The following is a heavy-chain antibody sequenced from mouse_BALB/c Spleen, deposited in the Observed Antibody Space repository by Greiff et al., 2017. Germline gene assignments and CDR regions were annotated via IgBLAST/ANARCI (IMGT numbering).Heavy chain of an antibody. CDR1: GYAFTNYL. J-gene: IGHJ4*01. Sequence: VQLQQSGAELVRPGTSVKVSCKASGYAFTNYLIEWVKQRPGQGLEWIGVINPGSGGTNYNEKFKGKATLTADKSSSTAYMQLSSLTSDDSAVYFCAREGRDYAMDYWGQGTSVTVSS. CDR3: AREGRDYAMDY. D-gene: IGHD3-3*01. CDR2: INPGSGGT. V-gene: IGHV1-54*01.